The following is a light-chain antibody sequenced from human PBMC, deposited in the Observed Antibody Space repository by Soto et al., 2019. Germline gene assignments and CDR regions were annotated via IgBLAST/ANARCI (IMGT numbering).Light chain of an antibody. CDR2: KAS. CDR1: SSDVGGYDY. V-gene: IGLV2-14*01. CDR3: SSYTSGSTLYV. Sequence: QSVLTQPASVSGSPGQSITISRTGTSSDVGGYDYVSWYQQHPGKAPRLMIYKASNRPSGVSHRFSGSRSGNTASLTISGLQAEDEADYYCSSYTSGSTLYVLGTGTKV. J-gene: IGLJ1*01.